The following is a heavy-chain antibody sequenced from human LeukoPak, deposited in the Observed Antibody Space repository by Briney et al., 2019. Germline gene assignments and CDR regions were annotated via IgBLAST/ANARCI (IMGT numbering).Heavy chain of an antibody. CDR2: INHSGST. V-gene: IGHV4-34*01. J-gene: IGHJ6*02. CDR1: GGSFSGYY. CDR3: ARRPWYYYGMDV. Sequence: SETLSLTCAVYGGSFSGYYWSWIRQPPGKGLEWIGEINHSGSTNYNPSLKSRVTISVDTSKNQFSLKLSSVTAADTAVYYCARRPWYYYGMDVWGQGTTVTVSS.